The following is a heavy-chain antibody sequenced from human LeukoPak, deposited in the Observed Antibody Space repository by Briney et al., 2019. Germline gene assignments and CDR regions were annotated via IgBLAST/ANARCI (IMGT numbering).Heavy chain of an antibody. CDR3: ARDCYDSSGYYSRPLDY. CDR1: GGTFSSYA. V-gene: IGHV1-69*13. J-gene: IGHJ4*02. D-gene: IGHD3-22*01. Sequence: SVKVSCKASGGTFSSYAISWVRQAPGQGLEWMGGIIPIFGTANYAQKFQGRVTITADESTSTAYMELSSLRSEDTAVYYCARDCYDSSGYYSRPLDYWGQGTLVTVSS. CDR2: IIPIFGTA.